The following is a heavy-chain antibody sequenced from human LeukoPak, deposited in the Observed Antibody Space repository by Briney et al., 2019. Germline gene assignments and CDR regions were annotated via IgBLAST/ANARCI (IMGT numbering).Heavy chain of an antibody. Sequence: SETLSLTCTVSGGSISSYCWSWIRQPPGKGLEWIGYIYDGGSTNYNPSLKSRVTISVDTSKNQVSLKLSSVTAADTAVYYCARDRWFDPWGQGTLVTVSS. V-gene: IGHV4-59*01. CDR2: IYDGGST. J-gene: IGHJ5*02. CDR3: ARDRWFDP. CDR1: GGSISSYC.